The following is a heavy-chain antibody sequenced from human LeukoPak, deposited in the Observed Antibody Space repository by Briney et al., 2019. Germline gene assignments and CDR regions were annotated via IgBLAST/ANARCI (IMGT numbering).Heavy chain of an antibody. CDR1: GYTFTSYD. V-gene: IGHV1-8*03. Sequence: GASVKVSCKASGYTFTSYDINWVRQATGQGLEWMGWMNPNSGNTGYAQKFQGRVTITRNTSISTAYMELGSLRSEDTAVYYCASTPSPYYYDSSGSPGAFDIWGQGTMVTVSS. D-gene: IGHD3-22*01. CDR3: ASTPSPYYYDSSGSPGAFDI. CDR2: MNPNSGNT. J-gene: IGHJ3*02.